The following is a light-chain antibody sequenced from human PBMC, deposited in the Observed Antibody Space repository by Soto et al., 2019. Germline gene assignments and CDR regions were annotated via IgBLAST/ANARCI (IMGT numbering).Light chain of an antibody. V-gene: IGKV1-5*03. CDR3: QQYNDNWT. CDR1: QSISSW. Sequence: DIQMTQSPSTLSASVGDRVTITCRASQSISSWLAWYLQKPGKAPKLLIYKASTLQSGVPSRFSGSGSGTEFTLAFISLQPDDSATYYCQQYNDNWTFGQGTKVDIK. CDR2: KAS. J-gene: IGKJ1*01.